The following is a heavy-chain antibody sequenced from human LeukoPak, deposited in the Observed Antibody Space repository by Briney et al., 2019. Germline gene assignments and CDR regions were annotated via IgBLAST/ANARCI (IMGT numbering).Heavy chain of an antibody. V-gene: IGHV4-34*01. J-gene: IGHJ4*02. CDR2: NNLSGST. Sequence: SETLSLTCAVDGGSLSGYFWSWIRQPPGRGLEWIGENNLSGSTTYNSSLKSRLTISVDTSKNEFSLNLTSVTAADTAIYYCARGLASGYPPIPFDYWGQGTLVTVSS. D-gene: IGHD3-3*01. CDR3: ARGLASGYPPIPFDY. CDR1: GGSLSGYF.